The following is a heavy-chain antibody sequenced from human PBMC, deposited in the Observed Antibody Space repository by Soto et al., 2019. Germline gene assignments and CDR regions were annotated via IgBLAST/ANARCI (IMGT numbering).Heavy chain of an antibody. J-gene: IGHJ6*03. Sequence: QVQLVQSGAEVKKPGASVKVSCKASGYTFTSYGISWVRQAPGQGLEWMGWVGSYNGNTNYAQELQGGVTMTTDTSTSTAYLELRSLRSDDTAVYYCARLFNWIDMRVDYYDYMDDWGKGTAVTVSS. CDR2: VGSYNGNT. D-gene: IGHD1-1*01. CDR1: GYTFTSYG. V-gene: IGHV1-18*01. CDR3: ARLFNWIDMRVDYYDYMDD.